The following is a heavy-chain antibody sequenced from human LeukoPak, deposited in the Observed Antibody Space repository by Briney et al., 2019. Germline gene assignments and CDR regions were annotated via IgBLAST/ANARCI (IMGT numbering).Heavy chain of an antibody. Sequence: SETLSLTCTVSGGSISTYYWNWIRQPPGKGLEWIGFFYYSGSTNYNPSLKSRVTISVDTSKNQFSLKLSSVTAADTAVYYCARAPYGSATNNYYMDVWGKGTTVTVSS. CDR2: FYYSGST. CDR3: ARAPYGSATNNYYMDV. D-gene: IGHD3-10*01. CDR1: GGSISTYY. V-gene: IGHV4-59*01. J-gene: IGHJ6*03.